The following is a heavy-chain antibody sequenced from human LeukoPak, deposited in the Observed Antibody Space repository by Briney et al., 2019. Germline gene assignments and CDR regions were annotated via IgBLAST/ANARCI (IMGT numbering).Heavy chain of an antibody. CDR2: ISGSGGST. CDR1: GFTFSSYA. J-gene: IGHJ4*02. D-gene: IGHD5-12*01. Sequence: GGSLRLSCAASGFTFSSYAMSWVRQAPGKGLEWASAISGSGGSTYYADSVKGRFTISRDNSKNTLYLQMNSLRAEDTAVYYCAKAHIVATISYFDYWGQGTLVTVSS. V-gene: IGHV3-23*01. CDR3: AKAHIVATISYFDY.